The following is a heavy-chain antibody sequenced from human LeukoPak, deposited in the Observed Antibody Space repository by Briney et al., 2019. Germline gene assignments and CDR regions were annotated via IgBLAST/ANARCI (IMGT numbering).Heavy chain of an antibody. J-gene: IGHJ4*02. CDR3: ARSDGVVTGRSIHKDY. CDR2: INAGTGNT. Sequence: ASVKVSCKASGYIFISYAIHWVRQAPGQRLEWMGWINAGTGNTKYSQSFQGRVTITRDTSASTAYMELSSLGSEDTAVYYCARSDGVVTGRSIHKDYWGQGTLVTVSS. CDR1: GYIFISYA. D-gene: IGHD2-21*02. V-gene: IGHV1-3*01.